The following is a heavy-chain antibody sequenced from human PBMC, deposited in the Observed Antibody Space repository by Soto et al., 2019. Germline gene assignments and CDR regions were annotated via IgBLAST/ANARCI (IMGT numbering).Heavy chain of an antibody. CDR2: IYHSGST. V-gene: IGHV4-4*02. J-gene: IGHJ4*02. CDR3: ARRVTNILIGFGFDF. CDR1: GGSISSSNW. Sequence: SETLSLTCAVSGGSISSSNWWSWVRQPPGKGLEWIGEIYHSGSTNYNPSLKSRVTISVDTSKNQFSLKLTSVTAADTALYYCARRVTNILIGFGFDFWGQGTQVTVSS. D-gene: IGHD3-9*01.